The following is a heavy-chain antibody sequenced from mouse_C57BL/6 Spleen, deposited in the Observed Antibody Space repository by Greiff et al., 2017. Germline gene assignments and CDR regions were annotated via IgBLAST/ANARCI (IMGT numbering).Heavy chain of an antibody. CDR3: ARSGGYDYDDGGYAMDY. V-gene: IGHV1-64*01. D-gene: IGHD2-4*01. Sequence: LQQPGAELVKPGASVKLSCKASGYTFTSYWMHWVKQRPGQGLEWIGMIHPNSGSTNYNEKFKSKATLTVDKSSSTAYMQLSSLTSEDSAVYYCARSGGYDYDDGGYAMDYWGQGTSVTVSS. CDR1: GYTFTSYW. CDR2: IHPNSGST. J-gene: IGHJ4*01.